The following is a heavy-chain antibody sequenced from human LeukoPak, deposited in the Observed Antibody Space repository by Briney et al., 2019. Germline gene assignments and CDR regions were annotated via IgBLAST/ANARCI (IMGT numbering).Heavy chain of an antibody. D-gene: IGHD1-14*01. V-gene: IGHV4-39*01. CDR2: ISYTGHT. J-gene: IGHJ5*02. Sequence: SETLSLTCTVSGGSITSNSDYWGWIRQPPGTGLEWVASISYTGHTQYNPSLKSRVTISIDTSKNQFSLKLRSVTAADTAVYYCARVTSRLGWFDPWGQGTLVTVSS. CDR3: ARVTSRLGWFDP. CDR1: GGSITSNSDY.